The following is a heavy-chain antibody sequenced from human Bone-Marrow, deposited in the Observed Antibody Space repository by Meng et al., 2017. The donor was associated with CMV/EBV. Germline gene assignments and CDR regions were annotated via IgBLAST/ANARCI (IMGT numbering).Heavy chain of an antibody. J-gene: IGHJ4*02. CDR3: SRDRGFGWAATGTGDD. CDR2: IYSGGSS. D-gene: IGHD6-13*01. CDR1: GFSVSTSF. V-gene: IGHV3-53*01. Sequence: GGSLRLSCAASGFSVSTSFMSWVRQAPGKGLEWVSVIYSGGSSHHTDSVKGRFTISRDNSKNVLYLQMNSLRAEDTAVYYCSRDRGFGWAATGTGDDWGQGTRVTGSS.